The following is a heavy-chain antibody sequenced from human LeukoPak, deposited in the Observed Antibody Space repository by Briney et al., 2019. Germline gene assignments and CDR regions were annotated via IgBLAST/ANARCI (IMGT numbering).Heavy chain of an antibody. J-gene: IGHJ3*02. CDR2: ISGSGSTI. D-gene: IGHD1-7*01. Sequence: GGSLRLSCAASGFIFSDYYMGWIRQAPGKGLEWVSYISGSGSTIFYADSVKGRFTISRDNAKNSMHLQMNSLRAEDTAVYYCGRDFGLSGTKRSFDIWGQGTMVTVSS. CDR1: GFIFSDYY. CDR3: GRDFGLSGTKRSFDI. V-gene: IGHV3-11*01.